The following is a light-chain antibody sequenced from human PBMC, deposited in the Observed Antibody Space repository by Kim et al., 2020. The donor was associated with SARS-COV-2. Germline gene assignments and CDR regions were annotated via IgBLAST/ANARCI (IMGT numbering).Light chain of an antibody. CDR1: QSLVHSNGNTS. V-gene: IGKV2-24*01. J-gene: IGKJ5*01. Sequence: DIVMTQTPLSSSVTLGQPASISCRSSQSLVHSNGNTSLSWLQQRPGQPPRLLIYQVSNRFSGVPDRFSGSGAGTDFTLKISGVGGEDVGVYYCMQGTQYPIAFGQRTRLEI. CDR3: MQGTQYPIA. CDR2: QVS.